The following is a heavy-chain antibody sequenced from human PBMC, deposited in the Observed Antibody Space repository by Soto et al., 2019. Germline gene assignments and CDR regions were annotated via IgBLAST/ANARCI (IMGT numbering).Heavy chain of an antibody. CDR2: IKHSGST. CDR1: GGSFSGYY. V-gene: IGHV4-34*01. J-gene: IGHJ2*01. CDR3: LREAHKVTTHWNFYL. D-gene: IGHD4-17*01. Sequence: QVQLQQWGAGLLKPSETLSLTCAVYGGSFSGYYWSWIRQPPGKGLEWIGEIKHSGSTNYNPSLKSRVTISVDTSKNQFSLKLSSATAADTALHYSLREAHKVTTHWNFYLWGRGTLVTVSS.